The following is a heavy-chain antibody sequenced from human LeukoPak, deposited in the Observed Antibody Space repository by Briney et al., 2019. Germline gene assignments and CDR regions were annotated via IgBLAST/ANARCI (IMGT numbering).Heavy chain of an antibody. CDR3: ARAIYIAARVRYFDY. V-gene: IGHV1-69*05. J-gene: IGHJ4*02. CDR2: IIPIFGTA. CDR1: GGTFSSYA. Sequence: SVKVSCKASGGTFSSYAISWVRQAPGQGLEWMGGIIPIFGTANYAQKFQGRVTITTDESTSTAYMELSSLRSEDTAVYYCARAIYIAARVRYFDYWGQGTLVTVSS. D-gene: IGHD6-6*01.